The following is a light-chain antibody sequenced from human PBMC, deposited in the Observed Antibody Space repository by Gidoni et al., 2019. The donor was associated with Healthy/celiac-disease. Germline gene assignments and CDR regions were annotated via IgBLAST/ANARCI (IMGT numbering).Light chain of an antibody. J-gene: IGKJ4*01. Sequence: EIVMTQSPATLSLSPGERATLSCRASQSVSSSYLSWYQQKPGQAPRLLIYGASTRATGIPARFSGSGSGTDFTLTISSLQPEDFAVYYCQQDYNLPLTFXGXTKVEIK. CDR3: QQDYNLPLT. CDR1: QSVSSSY. V-gene: IGKV3D-7*01. CDR2: GAS.